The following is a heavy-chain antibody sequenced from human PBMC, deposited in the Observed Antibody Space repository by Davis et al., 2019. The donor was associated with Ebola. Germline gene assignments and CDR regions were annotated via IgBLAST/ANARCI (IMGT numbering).Heavy chain of an antibody. V-gene: IGHV5-51*01. D-gene: IGHD3-10*01. J-gene: IGHJ4*02. CDR1: GYNFPNYW. CDR2: IYPTDSDT. Sequence: GESLKISCKGSGYNFPNYWIAWVRQMPGKGLEWMGVIYPTDSDTRYSPSFQGQVTISADKSINTAYLQWSSLKASDTAMYYCARVNYASGSYSLDSWGQGTLVTVSS. CDR3: ARVNYASGSYSLDS.